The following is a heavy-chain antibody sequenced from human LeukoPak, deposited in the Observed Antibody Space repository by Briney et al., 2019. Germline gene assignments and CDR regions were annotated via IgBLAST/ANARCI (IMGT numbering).Heavy chain of an antibody. CDR2: ISSSDTYI. J-gene: IGHJ4*02. CDR3: ARGSAMVLRRGRRPYYFDY. Sequence: PGGSLRLSCAASGFTFNTYSMNWVRQAPGKGLEWVSSISSSDTYIHYADSVKGRFTISRDNAKNSLYLQMNSLRGEDTAVYYCARGSAMVLRRGRRPYYFDYWGQGTLVTVSS. D-gene: IGHD5-18*01. CDR1: GFTFNTYS. V-gene: IGHV3-21*01.